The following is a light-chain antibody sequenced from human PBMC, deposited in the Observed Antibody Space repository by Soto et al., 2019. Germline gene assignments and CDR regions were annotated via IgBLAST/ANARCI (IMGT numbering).Light chain of an antibody. CDR3: QSYDSSLSVV. V-gene: IGLV1-40*01. CDR1: SSNIGAGYD. CDR2: ANS. Sequence: QSVLTQPPSVSGAPGQRVTIFCTGSSSNIGAGYDVHWYQQLPGTAPKLLIYANSNRPSGVPDRFSGSKSGTSASLAITGLQAEDEAEYYCQSYDSSLSVVFGGGTKLTVL. J-gene: IGLJ2*01.